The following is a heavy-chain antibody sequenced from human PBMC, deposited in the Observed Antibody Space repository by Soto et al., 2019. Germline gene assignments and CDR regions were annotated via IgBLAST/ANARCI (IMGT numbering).Heavy chain of an antibody. J-gene: IGHJ2*01. D-gene: IGHD3-9*01. CDR2: INDRGSI. Sequence: QVQLQQWGAGPLRPLETLSLTCGVSGGSFSGYYWAWIRQSPGKGLEWIGEINDRGSINYNPSLKSRVIISGDTSKNHYSLNLRSVTAAATAVYYCARESHDILTGPPWVWYFDLWGRGTLVTVSS. V-gene: IGHV4-34*01. CDR3: ARESHDILTGPPWVWYFDL. CDR1: GGSFSGYY.